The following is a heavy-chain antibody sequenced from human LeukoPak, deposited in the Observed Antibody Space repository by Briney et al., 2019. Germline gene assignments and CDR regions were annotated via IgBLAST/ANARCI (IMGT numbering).Heavy chain of an antibody. D-gene: IGHD3-3*01. V-gene: IGHV4-34*01. Sequence: SETLSLTCAVYGGSFSGYSWLWIRQPPGKGLEWIGEINHSGSTNYNPSLKSRVTISVDTSKNQFSLKLSSVTAADTAVYYCAGVTIFGVVIRVTPIAFDIWGQGTMVTVSS. CDR2: INHSGST. CDR1: GGSFSGYS. J-gene: IGHJ3*02. CDR3: AGVTIFGVVIRVTPIAFDI.